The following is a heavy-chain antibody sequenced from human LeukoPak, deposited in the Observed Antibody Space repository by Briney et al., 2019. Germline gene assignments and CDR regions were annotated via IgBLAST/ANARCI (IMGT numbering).Heavy chain of an antibody. J-gene: IGHJ3*02. D-gene: IGHD1-26*01. Sequence: TGGSLRLSCAASGFTFSSYAMSWVRQAPGKGLEWVSAISGSGGSTYYADSVKGRFTISRDNSKNTLYLQMNSLRAEDTAVYYCAKGTFRHPGSLDIWGQGTMVTVSS. CDR2: ISGSGGST. V-gene: IGHV3-23*01. CDR1: GFTFSSYA. CDR3: AKGTFRHPGSLDI.